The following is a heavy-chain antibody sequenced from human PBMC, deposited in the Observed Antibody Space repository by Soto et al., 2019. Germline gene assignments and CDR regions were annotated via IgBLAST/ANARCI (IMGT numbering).Heavy chain of an antibody. CDR2: INPATGAT. D-gene: IGHD3-3*01. V-gene: IGHV1-2*02. J-gene: IGHJ3*02. CDR1: GYPVTAYY. Sequence: QLHLLQSGAVVKKPGASVTVSCSAAGYPVTAYYMHWVRQAPGRGLEWMGGINPATGATKYTQTFQGRVTMTRDTSTSTGFMELSGLTSADTAAFYCARGGGVGVAGSAAFDMWGQGTLVTVSS. CDR3: ARGGGVGVAGSAAFDM.